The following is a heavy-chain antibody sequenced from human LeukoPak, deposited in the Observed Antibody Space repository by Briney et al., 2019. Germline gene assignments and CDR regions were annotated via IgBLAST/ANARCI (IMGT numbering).Heavy chain of an antibody. Sequence: SVKVSCKACGGTFSTYAFSWVRQAPGPRLEWMGFVIPILNTPTYAQKFQGRVTITADKSTGTTYLELSSLTSEDTAVYYCARGQSSLGSTYYFYYWGQGTLVTVSS. J-gene: IGHJ4*02. D-gene: IGHD3-16*01. V-gene: IGHV1-69*10. CDR1: GGTFSTYA. CDR2: VIPILNTP. CDR3: ARGQSSLGSTYYFYY.